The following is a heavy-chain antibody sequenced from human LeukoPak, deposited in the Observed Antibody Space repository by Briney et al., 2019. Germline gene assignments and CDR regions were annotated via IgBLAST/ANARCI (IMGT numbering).Heavy chain of an antibody. J-gene: IGHJ6*02. CDR2: ISSSSSYI. V-gene: IGHV3-21*01. CDR1: GFTFSSYS. Sequence: GGSLRLSCAASGFTFSSYSMNWVRKAPGKGLEWVSSISSSSSYIYYADSVKGRFTISRDNAKNSLYLQMNSLRAEDTAVYYCAREGCGGDCYSYYYYGMDVWGQGTTVTVSS. D-gene: IGHD2-21*02. CDR3: AREGCGGDCYSYYYYGMDV.